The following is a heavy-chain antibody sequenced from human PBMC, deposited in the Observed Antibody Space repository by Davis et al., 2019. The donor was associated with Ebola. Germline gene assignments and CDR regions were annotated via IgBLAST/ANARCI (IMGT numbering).Heavy chain of an antibody. V-gene: IGHV3-7*01. J-gene: IGHJ6*04. CDR3: AREWASLDV. Sequence: GESLKISCAASGFTFSNYWMSWVRQAPVKGLEWVANIKQDGSEKQYVDSVYGRFTSSRDNAKNSVYLQMNSLRAEDTAVYYCAREWASLDVWGKGTTVTVSS. CDR1: GFTFSNYW. D-gene: IGHD3-16*01. CDR2: IKQDGSEK.